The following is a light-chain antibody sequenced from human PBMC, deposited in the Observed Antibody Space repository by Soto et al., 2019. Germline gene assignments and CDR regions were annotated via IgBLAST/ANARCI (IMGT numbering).Light chain of an antibody. CDR1: SSDGGGYNY. J-gene: IGLJ1*01. Sequence: QSVVTQPSSLSGSPGQSITISCTGNSSDGGGYNYVSWYQQHPGKAPKLMIYDVSNRPSGVSNRFSGSKSGNTASLTISGLQAEDEADYYCSSYTSSSTRLYVFGTGTKVPVL. V-gene: IGLV2-14*01. CDR2: DVS. CDR3: SSYTSSSTRLYV.